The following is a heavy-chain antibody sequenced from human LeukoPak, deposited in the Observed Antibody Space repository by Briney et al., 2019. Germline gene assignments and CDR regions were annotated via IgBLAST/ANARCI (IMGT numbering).Heavy chain of an antibody. CDR3: ARGPKAAPNYYYYYGMDV. CDR1: GFTVSSNY. J-gene: IGHJ6*02. V-gene: IGHV3-66*01. Sequence: GGSLRLSCAASGFTVSSNYMSWVRQAPGKGLEWVSVIYSGGSTYYADSVKGRFTISRGNSKNTLYLQMNSLRAEDTAVYYCARGPKAAPNYYYYYGMDVWGQGTTVTVSS. D-gene: IGHD6-6*01. CDR2: IYSGGST.